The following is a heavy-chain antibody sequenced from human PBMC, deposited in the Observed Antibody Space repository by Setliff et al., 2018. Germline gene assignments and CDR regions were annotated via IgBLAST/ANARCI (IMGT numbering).Heavy chain of an antibody. V-gene: IGHV1-2*02. CDR1: GGTFSSYA. J-gene: IGHJ3*02. CDR2: INPNSGGT. CDR3: ARGPAGTYAFDI. D-gene: IGHD1-7*01. Sequence: ASVKVSCKASGGTFSSYAITWVRQAPGQGLEWMGWINPNSGGTNYAQKFQGRVTMTRDTSISTAYMELSRLRSDDTAVYYCARGPAGTYAFDIWGQGTMVTVS.